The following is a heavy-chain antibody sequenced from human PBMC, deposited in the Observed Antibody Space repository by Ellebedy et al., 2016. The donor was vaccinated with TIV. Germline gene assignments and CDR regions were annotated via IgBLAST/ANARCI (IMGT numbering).Heavy chain of an antibody. CDR1: GFTFDDYG. CDR2: ISWNSGKI. V-gene: IGHV3-9*01. Sequence: SLKISCAASGFTFDDYGMHWVRQAPGKGLEWVSGISWNSGKIGYADSVKGRFTISRDNAKNSLYLQMNSLRVDDTAVYYCASFSDYIYFYAMNVWGQGTTVTVSS. D-gene: IGHD2/OR15-2a*01. J-gene: IGHJ6*02. CDR3: ASFSDYIYFYAMNV.